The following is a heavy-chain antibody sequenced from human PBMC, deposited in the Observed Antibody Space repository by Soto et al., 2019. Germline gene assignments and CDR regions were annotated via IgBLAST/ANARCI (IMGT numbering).Heavy chain of an antibody. CDR2: ISSNGGST. V-gene: IGHV3-64D*06. CDR1: GFTFSSYA. CDR3: LNDVEQGITATTIWFDT. D-gene: IGHD1-7*01. Sequence: PGGSLRLSCSASGFTFSSYAMHWVRQAPGKGLEYVSAISSNGGSTYYADSVKGRFTISRDNSKNTLYLQMSSLRAEDTAVYYCLNDVEQGITATTIWFDTWGQGTLVTVSS. J-gene: IGHJ5*02.